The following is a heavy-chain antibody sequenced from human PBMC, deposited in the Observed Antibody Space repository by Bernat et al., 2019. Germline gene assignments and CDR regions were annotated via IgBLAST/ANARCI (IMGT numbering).Heavy chain of an antibody. CDR2: INSDGSST. V-gene: IGHV3-74*01. CDR1: GFTFSSYW. Sequence: EVQLVESGGGLVQPGGSLRLSCAASGFTFSSYWMHWVRRAAGKGLVWVSRINSDGSSTSYADAVKGRFTISRDNAKNTLFLQMNSLRAEDTAVYYCATAQWEGAFDIWGQGTMVTVSS. CDR3: ATAQWEGAFDI. D-gene: IGHD1-26*01. J-gene: IGHJ3*02.